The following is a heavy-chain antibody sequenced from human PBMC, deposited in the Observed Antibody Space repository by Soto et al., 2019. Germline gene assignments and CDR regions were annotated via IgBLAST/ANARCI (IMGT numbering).Heavy chain of an antibody. V-gene: IGHV1-18*04. CDR3: ARLINEYSSSYAGIDY. CDR2: ISAYNGNT. CDR1: GYTFTSYG. Sequence: ASVKVSCKASGYTFTSYGISWVRQAPGQGLEWMGWISAYNGNTNYAQKLQGRVTMTTDTSTSTAYMELRSLRSDDTAVYYCARLINEYSSSYAGIDYWGQGXLVTVYS. J-gene: IGHJ4*02. D-gene: IGHD6-6*01.